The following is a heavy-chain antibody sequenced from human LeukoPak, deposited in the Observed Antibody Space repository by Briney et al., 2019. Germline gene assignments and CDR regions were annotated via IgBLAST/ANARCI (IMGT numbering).Heavy chain of an antibody. Sequence: PGGSLRLSCAASGFTFSSYNMNWVRQAPGKGLEWVSSISTTSDYIYYADSLKGRFTISRDNAKNSLYLQMNSLRAEDTAVYYCAKDLSSGWRQVYYFDYWGQGTLVTVSS. CDR3: AKDLSSGWRQVYYFDY. D-gene: IGHD6-19*01. V-gene: IGHV3-21*04. CDR2: ISTTSDYI. J-gene: IGHJ4*02. CDR1: GFTFSSYN.